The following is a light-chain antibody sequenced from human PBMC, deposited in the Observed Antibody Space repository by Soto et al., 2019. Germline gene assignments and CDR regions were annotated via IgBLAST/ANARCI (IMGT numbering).Light chain of an antibody. V-gene: IGLV1-40*01. J-gene: IGLJ2*01. CDR2: GNS. CDR1: SSNIGAGYD. Sequence: QSVLTQPPSVSGAPGQRVTISCTGSSSNIGAGYDVHWCQQLPGTAPKLLIYGNSNRPSGVPDRFSGSKSGTSASLANTGLQAEDEADYYCQSYDSSLSGYVVFGGGTKLTVL. CDR3: QSYDSSLSGYVV.